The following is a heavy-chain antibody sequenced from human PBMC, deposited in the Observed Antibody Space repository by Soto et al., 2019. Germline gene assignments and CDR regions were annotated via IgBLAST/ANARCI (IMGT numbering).Heavy chain of an antibody. J-gene: IGHJ4*02. CDR2: ISGSGGGT. D-gene: IGHD3-22*01. CDR1: GFTFSSYA. CDR3: AKDIGITMIVVVIRQFDY. V-gene: IGHV3-23*01. Sequence: EVQLLESGGGLVQRGGCLRLSCAASGFTFSSYAMSWVRQAPGKGLEWVSAISGSGGGTYYADSVKGRFTISRDNSKNTLYLQMNSLRAEDTAVYYCAKDIGITMIVVVIRQFDYWGQGTLVTVSS.